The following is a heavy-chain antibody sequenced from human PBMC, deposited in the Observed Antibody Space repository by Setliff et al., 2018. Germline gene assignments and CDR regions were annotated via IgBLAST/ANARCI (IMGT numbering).Heavy chain of an antibody. CDR3: ARGRIQLWKYYFDY. Sequence: SETLSLTCSVSGGSISSSTDYWSWIRQPPGKGLEWIGEINHSGSTNYNPSLKSRVTISVDTSKNQFSLKLSSVTAADTAVYYCARGRIQLWKYYFDYWGQGTLVTVSS. V-gene: IGHV4-34*01. CDR1: GGSISSSTDY. J-gene: IGHJ4*02. D-gene: IGHD5-18*01. CDR2: INHSGST.